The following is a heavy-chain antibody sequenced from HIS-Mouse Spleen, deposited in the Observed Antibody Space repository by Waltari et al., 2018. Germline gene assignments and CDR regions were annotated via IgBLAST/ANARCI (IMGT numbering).Heavy chain of an antibody. CDR3: ARIAEGYSSGWYAFDY. V-gene: IGHV2-70*15. CDR1: GFPLSTSGMC. Sequence: HVTLSESGPAPVKPTQTLTLTCTSPGFPLSTSGMCVSWFPQPPRKALEWLARIDWDDDKYYSTSLKTRLTISKDTSKNQVVLTMTNMDPVDTATYYCARIAEGYSSGWYAFDYWGQGTLVTVSS. D-gene: IGHD6-19*01. J-gene: IGHJ4*02. CDR2: IDWDDDK.